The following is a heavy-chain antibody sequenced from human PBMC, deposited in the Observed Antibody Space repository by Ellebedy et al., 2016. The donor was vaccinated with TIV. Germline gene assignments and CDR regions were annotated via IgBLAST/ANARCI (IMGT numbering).Heavy chain of an antibody. J-gene: IGHJ5*01. CDR2: IDPRDSYT. CDR1: EYTFTRYF. D-gene: IGHD3-10*01. V-gene: IGHV5-10-1*01. Sequence: GESLKISCQASEYTFTRYFITWVRQMPGKGLQWMGRIDPRDSYTNYSPSFEGHVTISADKSISTAYLQWSSLKASDSAIYYCAISVSAGSGWLDPWGPGTLVIVSS. CDR3: AISVSAGSGWLDP.